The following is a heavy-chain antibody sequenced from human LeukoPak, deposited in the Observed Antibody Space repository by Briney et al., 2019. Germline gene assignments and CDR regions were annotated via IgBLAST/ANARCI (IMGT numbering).Heavy chain of an antibody. Sequence: GGSLRLSCAASGFTLSGYFMSWVRQAPGEGLEWVASIRGDGSEKYYVDSVKGRFTISRDNAKNSLYLQMNSLRAEDTAVYYCARDRGWRSSGYYLYYFDFWGQGTLVTVSS. CDR1: GFTLSGYF. D-gene: IGHD3-22*01. J-gene: IGHJ4*02. CDR3: ARDRGWRSSGYYLYYFDF. CDR2: IRGDGSEK. V-gene: IGHV3-7*01.